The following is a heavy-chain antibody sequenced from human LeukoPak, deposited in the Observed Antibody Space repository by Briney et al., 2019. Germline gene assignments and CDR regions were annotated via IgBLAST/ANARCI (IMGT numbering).Heavy chain of an antibody. D-gene: IGHD3-22*01. CDR2: INPNSGGT. V-gene: IGHV1-2*02. Sequence: ASVKVSCKASGYTFTSYDINWVRRATGQGLEWMGWINPNSGGTNYAQKFQGRVTMTRDTSISTAYMELSRLRSDDTAVYYCARELYDSSGYYFVAFDIWGQGTMVTVSS. J-gene: IGHJ3*02. CDR1: GYTFTSYD. CDR3: ARELYDSSGYYFVAFDI.